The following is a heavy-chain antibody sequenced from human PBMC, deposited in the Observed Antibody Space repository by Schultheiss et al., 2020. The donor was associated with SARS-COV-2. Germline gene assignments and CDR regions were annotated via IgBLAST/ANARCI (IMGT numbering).Heavy chain of an antibody. J-gene: IGHJ4*02. CDR2: INHSGST. V-gene: IGHV4-34*09. CDR1: GGSFSGYY. Sequence: TLSLTCAVYGGSFSGYYWSWIRQPPGKGLEWIGEINHSGSTNYNPSLKSRVTISVDTSKNQFSLKLSSVTVADTAVYYCARDGEVATITRRWGQGTLVTVSS. D-gene: IGHD5-12*01. CDR3: ARDGEVATITRR.